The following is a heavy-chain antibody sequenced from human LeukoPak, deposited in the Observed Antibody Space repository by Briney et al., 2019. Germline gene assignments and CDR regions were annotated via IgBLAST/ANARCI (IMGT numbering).Heavy chain of an antibody. Sequence: SETLSLTCTVSGGSLLRSSYYWGRIRQPPGKGLEWIGSIYFGGSTFYNPSLKSRVTISVDTSKNQFSLKLSSVTAADTAVYYCARASITIFGVVITEYYYGMDVWAKGPRSPSP. D-gene: IGHD3-3*01. CDR3: ARASITIFGVVITEYYYGMDV. V-gene: IGHV4-39*07. CDR2: IYFGGST. J-gene: IGHJ6*02. CDR1: GGSLLRSSYY.